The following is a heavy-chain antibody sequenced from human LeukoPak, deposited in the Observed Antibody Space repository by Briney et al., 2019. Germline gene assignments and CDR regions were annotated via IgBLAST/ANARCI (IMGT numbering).Heavy chain of an antibody. Sequence: PSETLSLTCTVSGGSISSYYWSWIRQPPGKGLEWIGYIYYSGSTNYNPSLKSRVTISVDTSKNQFSLKLSSVTAADTAVYYCARRDSGSYFSAVYFDHWGQGILVTVSS. CDR2: IYYSGST. V-gene: IGHV4-59*08. CDR1: GGSISSYY. CDR3: ARRDSGSYFSAVYFDH. J-gene: IGHJ4*02. D-gene: IGHD1-26*01.